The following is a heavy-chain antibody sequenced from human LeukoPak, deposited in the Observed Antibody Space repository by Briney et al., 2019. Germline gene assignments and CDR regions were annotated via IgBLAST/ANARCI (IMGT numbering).Heavy chain of an antibody. CDR3: ARDLEWSGESGYPDV. V-gene: IGHV3-74*01. Sequence: GGSLRLSCAASGFTFSSYWMHWVRQAPGKGLVWISRINSDGSSTSYADSVKGRFTISRDNSKNTLYLQMNSLRAEDTAVYYCARDLEWSGESGYPDVWGKGTTVTISS. CDR1: GFTFSSYW. CDR2: INSDGSST. J-gene: IGHJ6*04. D-gene: IGHD3-10*01.